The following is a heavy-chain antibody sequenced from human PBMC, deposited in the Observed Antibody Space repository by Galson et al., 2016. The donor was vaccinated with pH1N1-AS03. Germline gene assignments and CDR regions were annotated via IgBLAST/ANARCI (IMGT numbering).Heavy chain of an antibody. CDR3: ARVYYYGSAGSYSLDY. CDR2: IHTDGSRT. V-gene: IGHV3-74*01. CDR1: GFSLTDYY. J-gene: IGHJ4*02. D-gene: IGHD3-10*01. Sequence: SLRLSCAASGFSLTDYYINWVRQGPGKGLEWVSHIHTDGSRTTYADSVKGRFTISRDNAKNTLYLQMSSLRAEDTAVYYCARVYYYGSAGSYSLDYWGQGTLVTVSS.